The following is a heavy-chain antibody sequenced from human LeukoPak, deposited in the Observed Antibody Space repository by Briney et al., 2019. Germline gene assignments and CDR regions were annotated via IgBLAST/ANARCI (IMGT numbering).Heavy chain of an antibody. CDR2: LNPNSGKT. D-gene: IGHD4-23*01. V-gene: IGHV1-8*03. J-gene: IGHJ5*02. CDR3: ARDYGGNSGWLDP. CDR1: GYTFTSYD. Sequence: ASVKVSCKASGYTFTSYDLNWVRQAPGQGLEWMGWLNPNSGKTGYAQNFHGRVTITRNTSISTVYMELSSLRSEDTAVYYCARDYGGNSGWLDPWGQGTLVTVSS.